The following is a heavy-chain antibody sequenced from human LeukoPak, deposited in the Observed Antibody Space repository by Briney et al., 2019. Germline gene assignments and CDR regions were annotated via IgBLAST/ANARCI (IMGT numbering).Heavy chain of an antibody. CDR3: AKDREGLPSYYDFWSGYWTLDY. J-gene: IGHJ4*02. V-gene: IGHV3-30*18. D-gene: IGHD3-3*01. Sequence: SCQASGGTFSSYGMHWVRQAPGKGLEWVAVISYDGSNKYYADSVKGRFTISRDNSKNTLYLQMNSLRAEDTAVYYCAKDREGLPSYYDFWSGYWTLDYWGQGTLVTVSS. CDR2: ISYDGSNK. CDR1: GGTFSSYG.